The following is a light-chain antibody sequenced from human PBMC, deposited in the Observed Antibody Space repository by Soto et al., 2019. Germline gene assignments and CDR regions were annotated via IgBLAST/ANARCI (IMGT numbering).Light chain of an antibody. V-gene: IGKV1-39*01. CDR3: QPSYRIPDT. J-gene: IGKJ2*01. Sequence: DIQMTKSPSSPPASVGHRVTITCRASQSSSSYLSGYQHKPGDAPKLLIDGMSNLQGGVPSRFSGRGSGTDVTLTISSLQPEDFATYYCQPSYRIPDTFGQGTKLDIK. CDR1: QSSSSY. CDR2: GMS.